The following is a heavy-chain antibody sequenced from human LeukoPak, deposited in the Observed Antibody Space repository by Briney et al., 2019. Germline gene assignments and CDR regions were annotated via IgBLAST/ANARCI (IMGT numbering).Heavy chain of an antibody. CDR3: ARAFYPGYCSYMAV. CDR2: INHSGST. CDR1: GGSFSGYY. J-gene: IGHJ6*03. V-gene: IGHV4-34*01. D-gene: IGHD3-3*02. Sequence: SETLSLTCAVYGGSFSGYYWSWIRQPPGKGLEWIGEINHSGSTNYNPPLKSRVTISVDTSKNQFSLKLSSVTAADTAVYYCARAFYPGYCSYMAVWGKGTTVTVSS.